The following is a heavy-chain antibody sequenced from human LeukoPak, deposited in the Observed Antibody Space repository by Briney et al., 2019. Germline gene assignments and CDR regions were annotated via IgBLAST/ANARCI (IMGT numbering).Heavy chain of an antibody. Sequence: ASVKVSCKASGYTFTGYYMHWVRQAPGQGLEWMGWINPNSGGTNYAQKFQGRVTMNRDTSISTAYMELSRLRSDDTAVYYCASSYYYDSSGLMYPIDYWGQGTLVTVSS. J-gene: IGHJ4*02. CDR3: ASSYYYDSSGLMYPIDY. CDR2: INPNSGGT. D-gene: IGHD3-22*01. CDR1: GYTFTGYY. V-gene: IGHV1-2*02.